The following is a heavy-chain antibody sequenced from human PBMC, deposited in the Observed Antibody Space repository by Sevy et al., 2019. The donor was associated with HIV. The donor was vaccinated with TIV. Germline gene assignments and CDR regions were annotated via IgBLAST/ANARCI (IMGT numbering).Heavy chain of an antibody. CDR2: LKSDVYGGTV. J-gene: IGHJ4*02. D-gene: IGHD6-13*01. CDR1: GFTFGDYC. Sequence: GGSLRLPCTASGFTFGDYCMSWVRQAPGKGLEWVAFLKSDVYGGTVDHAASVRGRFVISRDDSKTIAYLQMNELKTEDTGVYYCTRWKAAQSIFDYWGQRALVTVSS. V-gene: IGHV3-49*04. CDR3: TRWKAAQSIFDY.